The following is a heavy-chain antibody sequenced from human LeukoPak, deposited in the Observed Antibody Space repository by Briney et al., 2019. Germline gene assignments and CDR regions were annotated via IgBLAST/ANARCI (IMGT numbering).Heavy chain of an antibody. D-gene: IGHD1-26*01. CDR2: INPSGGST. V-gene: IGHV1-46*01. CDR3: ARELHLVGATIRRHGYAFDI. Sequence: ASVTVSFKASGYTFTSYAMNWVRQAPGQGLEWMGIINPSGGSTSYAQKFQGRVTMTRDMSTSAVYMELSRLRSEDTAVYYCARELHLVGATIRRHGYAFDIWGQGTMVTVSS. J-gene: IGHJ3*02. CDR1: GYTFTSYA.